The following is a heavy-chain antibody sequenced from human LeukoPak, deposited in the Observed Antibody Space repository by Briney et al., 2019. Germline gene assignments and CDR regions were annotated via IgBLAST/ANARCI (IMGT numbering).Heavy chain of an antibody. CDR2: IIPILGIA. D-gene: IGHD3-16*01. CDR1: GGTFSSYA. J-gene: IGHJ5*02. V-gene: IGHV1-69*04. Sequence: SVKVSCKASGGTFSSYAISWVRQAPGQGLEWMGRIIPILGIANYAQKFQGRVTITADTSTSTAYMELRSLRSDDTAVYYCARSLEFSGIHVWASEDNWFDPWGQGTLVTVSS. CDR3: ARSLEFSGIHVWASEDNWFDP.